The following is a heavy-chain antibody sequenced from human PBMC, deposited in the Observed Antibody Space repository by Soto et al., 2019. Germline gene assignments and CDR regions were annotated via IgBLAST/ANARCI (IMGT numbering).Heavy chain of an antibody. CDR3: ARGRSYGAFDI. CDR1: GFTFTNSA. J-gene: IGHJ3*02. D-gene: IGHD1-26*01. Sequence: GASVKVSCKASGFTFTNSAVQWVRQARGQGLEWMRCIVVGSGKTNYAQKFQDRVTMTKDTSTDTAYMELSSLRSEDTAVYYCARGRSYGAFDIWGQGTMVTV. CDR2: IVVGSGKT. V-gene: IGHV1-58*01.